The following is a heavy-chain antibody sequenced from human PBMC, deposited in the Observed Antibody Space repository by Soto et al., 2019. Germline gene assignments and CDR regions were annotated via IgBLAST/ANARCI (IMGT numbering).Heavy chain of an antibody. Sequence: QVQLVQSGAEVKKPGSSVKVSCKASGGTFSTYTLYWVRQAPGQGLERMGGISPGIDIRDYAQKFQGRVTITADESTSTVSMQLSTLTSEDPAFYYCAGGMCFGGSCYLDVWGQGTLVTVSS. CDR2: ISPGIDIR. J-gene: IGHJ4*02. CDR1: GGTFSTYT. V-gene: IGHV1-69*12. D-gene: IGHD2-15*01. CDR3: AGGMCFGGSCYLDV.